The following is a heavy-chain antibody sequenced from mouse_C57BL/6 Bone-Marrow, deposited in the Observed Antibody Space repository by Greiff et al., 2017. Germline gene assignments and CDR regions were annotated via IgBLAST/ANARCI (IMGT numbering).Heavy chain of an antibody. V-gene: IGHV1-61*01. J-gene: IGHJ3*01. CDR3: ARGGYDYAWFAY. CDR2: IYPSDSET. D-gene: IGHD2-4*01. Sequence: QVQLQQPGAELVRPGSSVKLSCKASGYTFTSYWMDWVKQRPGQGLEWIGNIYPSDSETHYNQKFKDKATLTVDKSSSTAYMQRSSLTSEDSAVYYCARGGYDYAWFAYWGQGTLVTVSA. CDR1: GYTFTSYW.